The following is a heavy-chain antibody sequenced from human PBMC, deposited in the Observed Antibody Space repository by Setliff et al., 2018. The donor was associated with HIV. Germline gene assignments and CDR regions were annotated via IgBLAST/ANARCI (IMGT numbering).Heavy chain of an antibody. CDR1: GGSFSSYA. V-gene: IGHV1-69*13. J-gene: IGHJ4*02. CDR2: IIPISGST. CDR3: ATARPGARFDV. D-gene: IGHD6-6*01. Sequence: SVKVSCKTSGGSFSSYAFSWVRQAPGQGLEWMGGIIPISGSTNYAQNFQGRVTITADGSTSTVYMEVSSLRSDDTAVYYCATARPGARFDVWGQGTLVTVSS.